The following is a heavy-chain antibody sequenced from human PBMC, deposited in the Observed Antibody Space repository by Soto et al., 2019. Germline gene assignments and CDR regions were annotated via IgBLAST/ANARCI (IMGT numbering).Heavy chain of an antibody. CDR1: GFTFSSYW. J-gene: IGHJ4*02. CDR2: IKQDGSEK. D-gene: IGHD3-3*01. CDR3: ARDHYDFWSGYLPNDY. V-gene: IGHV3-7*05. Sequence: GSLRLSCAASGFTFSSYWMSWVRQAPGKGLEWVANIKQDGSEKYYVDSVKGRFTISRDNAKNSLYLQMNSLRAEDTAVYYCARDHYDFWSGYLPNDYWGQGTLVTVSS.